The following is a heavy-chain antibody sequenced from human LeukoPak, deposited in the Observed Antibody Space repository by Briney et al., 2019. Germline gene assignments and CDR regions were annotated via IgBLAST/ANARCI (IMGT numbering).Heavy chain of an antibody. J-gene: IGHJ4*02. CDR2: IYYSGST. V-gene: IGHV4-59*01. D-gene: IGHD6-19*01. CDR3: ARDGSGTGWYAADY. Sequence: PSETLSLTCTVSGGSISSYYWSWIRQPPGKGLEWIGYIYYSGSTNYNPSLKSRVTISVDTSKNQFSLKLTSVTAADTAVYYCARDGSGTGWYAADYWGQGTLVTVSS. CDR1: GGSISSYY.